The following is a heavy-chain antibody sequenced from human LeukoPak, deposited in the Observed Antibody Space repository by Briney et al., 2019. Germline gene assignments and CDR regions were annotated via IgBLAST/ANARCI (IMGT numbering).Heavy chain of an antibody. D-gene: IGHD3-10*01. J-gene: IGHJ3*02. CDR3: ARAGWFGESRDAFDI. Sequence: GASVKVSCKASGYTFTGYYMHWVRQAPGQGLEWMGWINPNSGGTDYAQKFQGRVTMTRDTSISTAYMELSRLRSDDTAVYYCARAGWFGESRDAFDIWGQGTMVTVSS. CDR2: INPNSGGT. CDR1: GYTFTGYY. V-gene: IGHV1-2*02.